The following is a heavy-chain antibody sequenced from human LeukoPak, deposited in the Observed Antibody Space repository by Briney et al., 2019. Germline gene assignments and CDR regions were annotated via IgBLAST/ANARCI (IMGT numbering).Heavy chain of an antibody. D-gene: IGHD6-13*01. Sequence: GGSLTLSCAASGFTFNSYGMHWVRQAPGKGLEGVAVIWYGGSNKYYADSVKGRFTISRDNSKNTLYLQINSLRAEDTAVYYCAKDMSDSSSWGYFDYWGQGTLVTVSS. V-gene: IGHV3-30*02. CDR2: IWYGGSNK. CDR1: GFTFNSYG. J-gene: IGHJ4*02. CDR3: AKDMSDSSSWGYFDY.